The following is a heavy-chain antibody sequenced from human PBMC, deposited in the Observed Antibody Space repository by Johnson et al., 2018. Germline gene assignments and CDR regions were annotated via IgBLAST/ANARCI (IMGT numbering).Heavy chain of an antibody. J-gene: IGHJ6*03. CDR2: ISSSSSYI. D-gene: IGHD3-9*01. Sequence: EVQLVESGGGLVKPGGSLRLSCAASGFTFSSYRMNWVRQAPGKGLEWVTSISSSSSYIYYADSVKGRFTISRANAKHSLYLQMNSLRAEDTAVYYCASQGRYFDLLLQQSDYYYYMDVGGKGTTVTVSS. CDR3: ASQGRYFDLLLQQSDYYYYMDV. V-gene: IGHV3-21*06. CDR1: GFTFSSYR.